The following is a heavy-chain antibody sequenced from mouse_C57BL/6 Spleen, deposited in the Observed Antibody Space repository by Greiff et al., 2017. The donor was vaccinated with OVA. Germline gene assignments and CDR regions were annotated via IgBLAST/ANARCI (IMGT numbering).Heavy chain of an antibody. D-gene: IGHD1-1*01. Sequence: EVKLVESGPGLVKPSQSLSLTCSVTGYSITSGYYWNWIRQFPGNKLEWMGYISYDGSNNYNPSLKNRISITRDTSKNQFFLKLNSVTTEDTATYYCARDLPYYYGSSYGAMDYWGQGTSVTVSS. CDR2: ISYDGSN. CDR1: GYSITSGYY. CDR3: ARDLPYYYGSSYGAMDY. V-gene: IGHV3-6*01. J-gene: IGHJ4*01.